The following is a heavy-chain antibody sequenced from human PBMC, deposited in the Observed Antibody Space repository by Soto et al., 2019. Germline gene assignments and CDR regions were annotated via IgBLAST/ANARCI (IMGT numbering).Heavy chain of an antibody. CDR1: GFTFDDYT. CDR3: AKDISHYPRRYYYYGMDV. D-gene: IGHD1-26*01. V-gene: IGHV3-43*01. J-gene: IGHJ6*02. Sequence: GGSLRLSCAASGFTFDDYTMHWVRQAPGKGLEWVSLISWDGGSTYYADSVKGRFTISRDNSKNSLYLQMNSLRTEDTALYYCAKDISHYPRRYYYYGMDVWGQGTTVTVSS. CDR2: ISWDGGST.